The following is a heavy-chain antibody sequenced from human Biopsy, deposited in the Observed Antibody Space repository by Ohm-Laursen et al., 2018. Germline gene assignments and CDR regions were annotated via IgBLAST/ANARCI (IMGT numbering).Heavy chain of an antibody. CDR3: AKFTGYTFPWDAFDM. CDR1: GVTLSGYG. CDR2: ITTSGETT. D-gene: IGHD1-1*01. V-gene: IGHV3-23*01. Sequence: SLRLSCSASGVTLSGYGVNWVRQAPGKGLEWVSAITTSGETTYYTDPVKGRFTVSRDNSKNTLYLQMTSLGADDTAIYYCAKFTGYTFPWDAFDMWGQGTMVTVSS. J-gene: IGHJ3*02.